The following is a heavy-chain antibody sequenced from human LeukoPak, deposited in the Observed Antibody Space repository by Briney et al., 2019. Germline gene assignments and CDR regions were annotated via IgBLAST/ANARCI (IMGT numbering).Heavy chain of an antibody. CDR3: ARALGPYGSGSEYDY. Sequence: GSLRLSCAASGFTFSNYAMSWVRRAPGKGLEWVSSISGSGGSTYYADSVKGRFTISRDSSKNTLNLQMNSLRAEDTAVYYCARALGPYGSGSEYDYWGQGTLVTVSS. CDR2: ISGSGGST. D-gene: IGHD3-10*01. CDR1: GFTFSNYA. V-gene: IGHV3-23*01. J-gene: IGHJ4*02.